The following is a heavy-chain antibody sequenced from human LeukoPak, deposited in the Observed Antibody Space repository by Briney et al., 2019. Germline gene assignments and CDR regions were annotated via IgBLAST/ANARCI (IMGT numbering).Heavy chain of an antibody. Sequence: GGSLRLSCAASGFTFDDYGMSWVRQAPGKGLEWVSGINWNGGSTGYADSVKGRFTISRDNAKNSLYLQMNSLRAEDTALYYCARHMVRGATSYYYYYMDVWGKGTTVTVSS. CDR1: GFTFDDYG. J-gene: IGHJ6*03. D-gene: IGHD3-10*01. CDR3: ARHMVRGATSYYYYYMDV. CDR2: INWNGGST. V-gene: IGHV3-20*04.